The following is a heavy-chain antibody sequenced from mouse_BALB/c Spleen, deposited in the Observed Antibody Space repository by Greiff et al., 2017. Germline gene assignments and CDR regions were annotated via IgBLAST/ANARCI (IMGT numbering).Heavy chain of an antibody. D-gene: IGHD2-4*01. CDR3: ARRGDYEDFDV. V-gene: IGHV3-2*02. J-gene: IGHJ1*01. CDR1: GYSITSDYA. Sequence: EVKLVESGPGLVKPSQSLSLTCTVTGYSITSDYAWNWIRQFPGNKLEWMGYISYSGSTSYNPSLKSRISITRDTSKNQFFLQLNSVTTEDTATYYCARRGDYEDFDVWGAGTTVTVSS. CDR2: ISYSGST.